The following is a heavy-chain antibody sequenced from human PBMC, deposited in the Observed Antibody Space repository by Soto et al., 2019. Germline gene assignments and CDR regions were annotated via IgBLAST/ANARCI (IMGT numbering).Heavy chain of an antibody. V-gene: IGHV4-30-2*01. J-gene: IGHJ4*02. CDR2: IYHSAT. D-gene: IGHD2-15*01. Sequence: QLQLQESGSGLVKPSQTLSLTCAVSGGSINSGGYSWSWIRQPPGKGLEWIGYIYHSATYYNPSLKSRVTISVDRSKNQFALKRSSVTAAATAVYYCASISSRYCSGGTCYRPIDYWGQGTLVTVSS. CDR3: ASISSRYCSGGTCYRPIDY. CDR1: GGSINSGGYS.